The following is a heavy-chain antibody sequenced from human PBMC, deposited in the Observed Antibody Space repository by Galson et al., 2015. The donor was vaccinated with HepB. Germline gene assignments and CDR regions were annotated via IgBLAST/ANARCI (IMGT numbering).Heavy chain of an antibody. CDR1: GYIFTNFA. Sequence: QSGAEVKKSGESLKISCKASGYIFTNFAMHWVCQAPGQSLEWMGWINTGSGITKYSQKFQGRVAITRDTSAGTAYMDLSSLRSEDTAIYYCARGWGGTVTTGTRLDFWGQGTLVTVPS. D-gene: IGHD4-17*01. CDR3: ARGWGGTVTTGTRLDF. CDR2: INTGSGIT. J-gene: IGHJ4*02. V-gene: IGHV1-3*04.